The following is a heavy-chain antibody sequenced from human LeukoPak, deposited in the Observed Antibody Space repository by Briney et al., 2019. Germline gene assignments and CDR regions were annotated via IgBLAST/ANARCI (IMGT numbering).Heavy chain of an antibody. CDR3: ARRGYDYVWGSYRFFDY. CDR1: GGSISSSSYY. J-gene: IGHJ4*02. D-gene: IGHD3-16*02. Sequence: SETLSLTCTVSGGSISSSSYYWGWIRQPPGKGLEWIGSIYYSGSTYYNPSLKSRVTISVDTSKNQFSPKLSSVTAADTAVYYCARRGYDYVWGSYRFFDYWGQGTLVTVSS. CDR2: IYYSGST. V-gene: IGHV4-39*01.